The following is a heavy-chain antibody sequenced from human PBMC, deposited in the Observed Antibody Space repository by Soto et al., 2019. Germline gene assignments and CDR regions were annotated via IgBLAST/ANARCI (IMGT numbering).Heavy chain of an antibody. Sequence: ASVKVSCKASVYTFTSYDIHWVRQAPGQGLEWMGWINAYNGSTNYAQKLQGRVTMTTDTSISTAYMDLSRLRSDGTAGYYCARSLLSECSGYYSARDGYYYYCGMDVWGQGTLVTVSS. D-gene: IGHD3-3*01. V-gene: IGHV1-18*04. CDR3: ARSLLSECSGYYSARDGYYYYCGMDV. CDR2: INAYNGST. J-gene: IGHJ6*02. CDR1: VYTFTSYD.